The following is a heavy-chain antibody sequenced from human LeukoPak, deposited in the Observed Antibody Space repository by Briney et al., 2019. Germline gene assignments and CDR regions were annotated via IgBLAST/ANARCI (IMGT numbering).Heavy chain of an antibody. Sequence: GASVKVSCKASGYTFISYGISWVRQAPGQGLEWMGWISAYNGNTNYAQKLQGRVTMTRNTSISTAYMELSSLRSEDTAVYYCARGRKPRGVRGVIYFDYWGQGTLVTVSS. J-gene: IGHJ4*02. V-gene: IGHV1-18*01. D-gene: IGHD3-10*01. CDR2: ISAYNGNT. CDR1: GYTFISYG. CDR3: ARGRKPRGVRGVIYFDY.